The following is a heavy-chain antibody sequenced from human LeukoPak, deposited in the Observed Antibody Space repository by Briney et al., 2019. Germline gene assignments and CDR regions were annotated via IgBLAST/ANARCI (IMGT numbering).Heavy chain of an antibody. D-gene: IGHD3-10*01. V-gene: IGHV4-34*01. J-gene: IGHJ5*02. Sequence: PSETLSLTCAVYGGSFSGYYWSWIRQPPGKGLEWIGEINHSGSTNYNPSLKSRVTISVDTSKNQFSLKLSAVTAADTAVYYCARAPEGTMVRGVTNWLDPWGQGTLVTVSS. CDR1: GGSFSGYY. CDR2: INHSGST. CDR3: ARAPEGTMVRGVTNWLDP.